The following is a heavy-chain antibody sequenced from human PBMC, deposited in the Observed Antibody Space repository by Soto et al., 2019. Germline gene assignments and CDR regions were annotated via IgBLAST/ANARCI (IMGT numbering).Heavy chain of an antibody. CDR2: ISYDGSHK. Sequence: GGSLSISCAGSGFTFSNYGLHWVRQALGKGLKWVAVISYDGSHKYYADSVKGRFTISRDNSNNMLYLQMDSLRAEDTAVYYCAKDGAPRYCSRSSCHPAGAYWGQGTLVTVSS. CDR3: AKDGAPRYCSRSSCHPAGAY. D-gene: IGHD2-15*01. CDR1: GFTFSNYG. V-gene: IGHV3-30*18. J-gene: IGHJ4*02.